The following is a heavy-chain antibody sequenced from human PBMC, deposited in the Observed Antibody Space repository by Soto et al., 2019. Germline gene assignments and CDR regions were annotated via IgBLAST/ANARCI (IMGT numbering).Heavy chain of an antibody. CDR3: ARRVEAPIAVAGSHDY. Sequence: PGGSLRLSCAASGFTFSSYSMNWVRQAPGKGLEWVSYISSSSSTIYYADSVKGRFTISRDNAKNSLYLQMNSLRAEDTAVYYCARRVEAPIAVAGSHDYWGQGTLVTVSS. CDR2: ISSSSSTI. J-gene: IGHJ4*02. D-gene: IGHD6-19*01. V-gene: IGHV3-48*01. CDR1: GFTFSSYS.